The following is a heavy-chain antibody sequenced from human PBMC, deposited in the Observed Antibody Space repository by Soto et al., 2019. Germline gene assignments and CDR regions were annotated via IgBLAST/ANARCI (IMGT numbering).Heavy chain of an antibody. CDR1: GGSINSGGYY. J-gene: IGHJ4*02. CDR3: SRGYRQSGYSSSWVFDY. V-gene: IGHV4-31*03. Sequence: QVQLRESGPGLVKPSQTLSLTCTVSGGSINSGGYYWNWIRQHPGKGLEWIGYMYYSGSTYYNPFIKCRVIISADTAENRFSLKLGCVTRADTAVYFCSRGYRQSGYSSSWVFDYWGQGTLVNVSS. D-gene: IGHD6-13*01. CDR2: MYYSGST.